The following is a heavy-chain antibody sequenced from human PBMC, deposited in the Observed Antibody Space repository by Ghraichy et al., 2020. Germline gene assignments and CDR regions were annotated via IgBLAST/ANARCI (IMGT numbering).Heavy chain of an antibody. J-gene: IGHJ4*02. Sequence: SETLSLTCTVSGGSISSGTYYWGWIRQPPGKGLQWIGSIYYSGNTYYNPSLKSRVTISVDTSGNQFSLKLSSVTAADTAVYYCARSTYDNSDVFDYWGQGTLVTVSS. V-gene: IGHV4-39*01. CDR1: GGSISSGTYY. D-gene: IGHD3-22*01. CDR3: ARSTYDNSDVFDY. CDR2: IYYSGNT.